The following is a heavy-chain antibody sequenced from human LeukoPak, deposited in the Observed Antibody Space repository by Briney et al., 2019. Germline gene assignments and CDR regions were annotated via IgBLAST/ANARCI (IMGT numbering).Heavy chain of an antibody. J-gene: IGHJ4*02. CDR2: ITTSDGNT. Sequence: GGSLRLSCTASGFAFSSYAMSWVRQAPGKGLEWVSTITTSDGNTYYADSVKGRFTVSRDNSKNTLYLQMNSLRAEDTAVYYCAKDGGLWVSAHWGDSWGRGTLVTVSS. V-gene: IGHV3-23*01. CDR1: GFAFSSYA. CDR3: AKDGGLWVSAHWGDS. D-gene: IGHD7-27*01.